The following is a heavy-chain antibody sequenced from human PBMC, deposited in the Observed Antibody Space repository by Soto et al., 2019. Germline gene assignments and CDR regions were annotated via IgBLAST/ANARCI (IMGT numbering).Heavy chain of an antibody. CDR3: ARGNEYLKAFDI. J-gene: IGHJ3*02. V-gene: IGHV4-39*07. CDR1: GGSISRSPYY. D-gene: IGHD1-1*01. CDR2: IHYSGSP. Sequence: SXTLYLTSTASGGSISRSPYYCGWNLQPPGKGLEWLGSIHYSGSPYYNPSLKSRVTISLDTSKNQFSPKLSSVTAADTAVYYCARGNEYLKAFDIWGQGTMVTVSS.